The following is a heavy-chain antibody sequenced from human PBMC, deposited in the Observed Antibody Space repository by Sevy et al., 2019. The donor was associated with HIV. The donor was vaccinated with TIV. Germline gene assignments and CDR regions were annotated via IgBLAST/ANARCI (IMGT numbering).Heavy chain of an antibody. CDR3: ARDCSSASCLWGMDV. V-gene: IGHV3-7*03. Sequence: SLRLSCAASGFTFSSYWMSWVRQAPGKGLEWVANIKRDGSEKYYVDSVKGRFTISRDNAKNSLYLQMNSLRAEDTAVYYCARDCSSASCLWGMDVWGQGTTVTVSS. CDR1: GFTFSSYW. J-gene: IGHJ6*02. CDR2: IKRDGSEK. D-gene: IGHD2-2*01.